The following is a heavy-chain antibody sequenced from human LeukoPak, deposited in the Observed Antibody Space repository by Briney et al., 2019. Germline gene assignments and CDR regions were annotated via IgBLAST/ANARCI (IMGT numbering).Heavy chain of an antibody. J-gene: IGHJ4*02. Sequence: PGGSLRLSCAASGFTFNSETMNWVRQAPGKGLEWVGRIKAKAHGGTIEYAAPVKGRFTISRDDSKNTLYLQLNSLKTEDTAVYYCTTDGVGVEGATYDNWGQGTLVSVPS. D-gene: IGHD1-26*01. CDR3: TTDGVGVEGATYDN. CDR1: GFTFNSET. CDR2: IKAKAHGGTI. V-gene: IGHV3-15*01.